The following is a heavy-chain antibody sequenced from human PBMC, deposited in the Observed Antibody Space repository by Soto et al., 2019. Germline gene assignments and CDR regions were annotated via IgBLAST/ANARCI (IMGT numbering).Heavy chain of an antibody. Sequence: GGSLRLSCAASGFTFSSYAMSWVRQAPGKGLEWVSAISGSGGSTYYADSVKGRFTISRDNSKNTLYLQMNSLRAEDTAVYYCAKGVLRWELPRANWFDPWGQGTLVTVSS. CDR3: AKGVLRWELPRANWFDP. D-gene: IGHD1-26*01. V-gene: IGHV3-23*01. CDR2: ISGSGGST. CDR1: GFTFSSYA. J-gene: IGHJ5*02.